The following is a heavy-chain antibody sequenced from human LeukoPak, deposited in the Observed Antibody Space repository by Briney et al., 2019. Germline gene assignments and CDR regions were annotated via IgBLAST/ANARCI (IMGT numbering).Heavy chain of an antibody. Sequence: GESLKISYKGSAYSFTSYWINWVRQMPGKGLEWMGRIDPSDSYTNYGPSFQGHVIISADKSISTDYLQWSSLKASDTAMYYCARLGESVVAASSGDLDYWGQGTLVTVSS. CDR2: IDPSDSYT. J-gene: IGHJ4*02. V-gene: IGHV5-10-1*01. CDR1: AYSFTSYW. CDR3: ARLGESVVAASSGDLDY. D-gene: IGHD2-15*01.